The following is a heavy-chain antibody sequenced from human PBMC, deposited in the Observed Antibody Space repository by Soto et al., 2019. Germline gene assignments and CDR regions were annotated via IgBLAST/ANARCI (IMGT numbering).Heavy chain of an antibody. V-gene: IGHV4-30-4*01. CDR2: VYYTGST. J-gene: IGHJ5*02. Sequence: SETLSLTCTVSGASIRSTDYYWSWIRQAPGKGLEWIGYVYYTGSTYYNPSLMSRLTISVDTSKNQFSLKLTSVTAAETAVYYCVRTARQGAVAPHWFDRWGQGTQGTVSS. CDR1: GASIRSTDYY. D-gene: IGHD2-21*02. CDR3: VRTARQGAVAPHWFDR.